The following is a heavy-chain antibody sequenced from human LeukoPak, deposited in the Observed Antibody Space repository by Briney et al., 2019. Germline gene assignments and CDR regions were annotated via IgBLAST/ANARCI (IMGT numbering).Heavy chain of an antibody. Sequence: PGRSLRLSCAASGFTFSRFGMHWVRQAPGKGLEWVAVIWYDGSNKYYADTVKGRFTISRDNSKNTLYLEMNSLRAEDTAVYCCARDYYYDSSGYWDYYFDYWGQGTLVSVSS. D-gene: IGHD3-22*01. CDR1: GFTFSRFG. CDR3: ARDYYYDSSGYWDYYFDY. CDR2: IWYDGSNK. V-gene: IGHV3-33*01. J-gene: IGHJ4*02.